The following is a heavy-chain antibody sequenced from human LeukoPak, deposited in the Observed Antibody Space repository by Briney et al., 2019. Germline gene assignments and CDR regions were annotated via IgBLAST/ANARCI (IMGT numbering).Heavy chain of an antibody. CDR1: GFTFSSYA. J-gene: IGHJ4*02. D-gene: IGHD2-2*01. Sequence: PGGSLRLSCAASGFTFSSYAMSWVRQAPGKGLEWVSAISGSGDSTYYADSVKGRFTISRDNSKNTLYLQMNSLRAEDTAVYYCAKRGQKDIVVVPAAIPFDYWGQGTLVTVSS. V-gene: IGHV3-23*01. CDR2: ISGSGDST. CDR3: AKRGQKDIVVVPAAIPFDY.